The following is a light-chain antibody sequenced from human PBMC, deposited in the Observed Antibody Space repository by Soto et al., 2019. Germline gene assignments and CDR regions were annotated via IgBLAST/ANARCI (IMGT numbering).Light chain of an antibody. Sequence: DIQLTQSPSFLSASVGDRVTITCRVSQGISNYLAWYQQKPGKAPKLLIYEASTLQSGVPSRFSGSGSGTEFTLTISSLQPEDFTTYYCQQLNSYPLTFGGGTKVEIE. CDR2: EAS. CDR1: QGISNY. J-gene: IGKJ4*01. V-gene: IGKV1-9*01. CDR3: QQLNSYPLT.